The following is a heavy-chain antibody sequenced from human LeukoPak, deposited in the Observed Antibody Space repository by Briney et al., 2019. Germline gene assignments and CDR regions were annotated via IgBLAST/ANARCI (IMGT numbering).Heavy chain of an antibody. V-gene: IGHV1-69*02. CDR1: GGTFSSYT. CDR2: IIPILGIA. CDR3: ASRYCSSTSCYTLSAFDI. J-gene: IGHJ3*02. Sequence: SVKVSCKASGGTFSSYTISWVRQAPGQGLEWMGRIIPILGIANYAQKFQGRVTITADKSTSTAYMELGSLRSEDTAVYYCASRYCSSTSCYTLSAFDIWGQGTMVTVSS. D-gene: IGHD2-2*02.